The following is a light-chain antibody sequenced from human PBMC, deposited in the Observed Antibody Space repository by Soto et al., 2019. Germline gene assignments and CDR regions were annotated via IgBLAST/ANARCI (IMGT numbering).Light chain of an antibody. CDR3: AAWDDSLNGHYV. CDR1: SSNIGSNT. CDR2: SNN. V-gene: IGLV1-44*01. J-gene: IGLJ1*01. Sequence: VLTQPPSASGTPGQRVTISCSGSSSNIGSNTVNWYQQLPGTAPKLLIYSNNQRPSGVPDRFSGSKSGTSASLAISGLQSEDEADYYCAAWDDSLNGHYVFGTGTKVTVL.